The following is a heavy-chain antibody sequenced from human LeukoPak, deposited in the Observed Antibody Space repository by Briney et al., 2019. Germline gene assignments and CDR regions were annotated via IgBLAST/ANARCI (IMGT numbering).Heavy chain of an antibody. CDR2: IQRDGSTT. CDR1: GFTLSNYG. CDR3: ARGNNWNYHFDY. V-gene: IGHV3-7*01. J-gene: IGHJ4*02. D-gene: IGHD1-7*01. Sequence: GGSLRLSCAASGFTLSNYGMSWVRQTPGKGLEWVANIQRDGSTTYYVDSVEGRFIISRDNAKNSLFLQMNSLRAEDTALYYCARGNNWNYHFDYWGQGALVTVSS.